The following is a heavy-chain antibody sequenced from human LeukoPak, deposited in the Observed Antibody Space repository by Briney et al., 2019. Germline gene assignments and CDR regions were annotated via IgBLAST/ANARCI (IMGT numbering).Heavy chain of an antibody. V-gene: IGHV4-34*01. D-gene: IGHD2-2*01. Sequence: KPSETLSLTCAVYGGSFSGYSWSWIRQPPGKGLEWIGEIHRSGSTNYRPSLKSRVTISVDTSKNQFSLKLSSVTAADTAVYYCARGIPHYCSSTTCPNDYWGQGTLVTVSS. J-gene: IGHJ4*02. CDR1: GGSFSGYS. CDR3: ARGIPHYCSSTTCPNDY. CDR2: IHRSGST.